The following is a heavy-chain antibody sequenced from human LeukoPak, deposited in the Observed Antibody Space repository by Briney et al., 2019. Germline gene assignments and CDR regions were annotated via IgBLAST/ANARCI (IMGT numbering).Heavy chain of an antibody. CDR2: ISYDGSNK. J-gene: IGHJ4*02. CDR3: AREGSYSGHFDY. D-gene: IGHD3-10*01. CDR1: GFTFSSYA. V-gene: IGHV3-30-3*01. Sequence: PGGSLRLSCAASGFTFSSYAMHWVRQAPGKGLEWVAVISYDGSNKYYADSVKGRFTISRDNSKNTLYLQMNSLRAEDTAVYYCAREGSYSGHFDYWGQGTLVTVSS.